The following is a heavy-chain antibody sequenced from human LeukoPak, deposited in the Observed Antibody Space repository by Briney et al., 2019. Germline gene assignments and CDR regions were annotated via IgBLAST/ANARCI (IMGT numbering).Heavy chain of an antibody. J-gene: IGHJ4*02. CDR2: IYTSGST. D-gene: IGHD3-3*01. V-gene: IGHV4-4*07. Sequence: SETLSLTCAVYGGSFSGYYWSWIRQPAGKGLEWIGRIYTSGSTNYNPSLKSRVTMSVDTSKNQFSLKLSSVTAADTAVYYCAREDYDFWSGSYFDYWGQGTLVTVSS. CDR1: GGSFSGYY. CDR3: AREDYDFWSGSYFDY.